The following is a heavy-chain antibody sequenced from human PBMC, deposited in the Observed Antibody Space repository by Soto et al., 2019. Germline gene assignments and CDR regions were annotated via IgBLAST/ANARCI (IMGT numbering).Heavy chain of an antibody. CDR1: GFTFSSYS. V-gene: IGHV3-48*01. CDR3: ARDIVSYNWNYGAFDI. D-gene: IGHD1-7*01. CDR2: ISSSSSTI. J-gene: IGHJ3*02. Sequence: PGGSLRLSCAASGFTFSSYSMNWVRQAPGKGLEWVSYISSSSSTIYYADSAKGRFTISRDNAKNSLYLQMNSLRAEDTAVYYCARDIVSYNWNYGAFDIWGQGTMVTVSS.